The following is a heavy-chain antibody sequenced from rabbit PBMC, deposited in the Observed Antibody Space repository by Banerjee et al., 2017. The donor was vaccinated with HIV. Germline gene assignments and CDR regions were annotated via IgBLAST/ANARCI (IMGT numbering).Heavy chain of an antibody. CDR2: IWGGSSGDT. CDR3: ARDLAGVIGWNFNL. V-gene: IGHV1S40*01. Sequence: RQAPGKGLEWIALIWGGSSGDTYYASWAKGRFTISKTSSTTVTLQMTSLTAADTATYFCARDLAGVIGWNFNLWGPGTLVTVS. D-gene: IGHD4-1*01. J-gene: IGHJ4*01.